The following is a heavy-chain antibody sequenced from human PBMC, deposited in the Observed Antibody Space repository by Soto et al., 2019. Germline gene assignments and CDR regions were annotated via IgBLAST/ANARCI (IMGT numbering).Heavy chain of an antibody. CDR1: GFTFSNAW. CDR2: IKSKTDGGTT. J-gene: IGHJ4*02. Sequence: GGSLRLSCAASGFTFSNAWMNWVPQAPGKGLEWVGRIKSKTDGGTTDYAAPVKGRFTISRDDSKNTLYLQMNSLKTEDTAVYYCTTDTVAAGVVYFDYWGQGTLVTVSS. D-gene: IGHD6-13*01. CDR3: TTDTVAAGVVYFDY. V-gene: IGHV3-15*07.